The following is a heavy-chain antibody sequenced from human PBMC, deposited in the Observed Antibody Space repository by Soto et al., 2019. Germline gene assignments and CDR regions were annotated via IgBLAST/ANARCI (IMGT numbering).Heavy chain of an antibody. J-gene: IGHJ4*02. D-gene: IGHD2-15*01. V-gene: IGHV4-39*07. CDR2: IYYSGST. CDR1: GGSISSSIYY. Sequence: SEILSLTCTVSGGSISSSIYYWGWIRQPPGKGLEWIGSIYYSGSTYYNPSLKSRVTISVDTSKNTLYLQMNSLRAEDTAVYYCANSPPNYGGNPYYFDYWGQGTLVTVSS. CDR3: ANSPPNYGGNPYYFDY.